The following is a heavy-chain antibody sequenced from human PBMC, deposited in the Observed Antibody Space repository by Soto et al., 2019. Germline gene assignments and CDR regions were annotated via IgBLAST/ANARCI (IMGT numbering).Heavy chain of an antibody. Sequence: GGSLRLSCAASGFAVSSHFMNWVRQTPGRGMEWVAVIYSGGSTYYVGSVKGRFTISRDNSKNTLFLQMNSLRVDDTAMYYCARSGSYLNGFDXWGLGTQVTVSX. D-gene: IGHD1-26*01. CDR3: ARSGSYLNGFDX. CDR1: GFAVSSHF. V-gene: IGHV3-53*01. CDR2: IYSGGST. J-gene: IGHJ4*02.